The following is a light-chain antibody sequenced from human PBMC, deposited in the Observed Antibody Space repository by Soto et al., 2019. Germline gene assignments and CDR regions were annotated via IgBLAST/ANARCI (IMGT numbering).Light chain of an antibody. CDR2: GVS. V-gene: IGKV3-20*01. J-gene: IGKJ2*01. CDR1: QSVSSSY. Sequence: EIVLTQSTGNLSLSPGERATLSYRASQSVSSSYLAWYQQKPGQAPRLLIFGVSSRATGIPDRFSGSGSGTDFTLTISRLEPEDFAVYYCQQYGTSPGMYTFGQGTKLEIK. CDR3: QQYGTSPGMYT.